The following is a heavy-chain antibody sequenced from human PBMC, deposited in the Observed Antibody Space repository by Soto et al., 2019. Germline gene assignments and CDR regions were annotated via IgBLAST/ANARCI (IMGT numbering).Heavy chain of an antibody. J-gene: IGHJ6*02. CDR2: IKSKTDGGTT. V-gene: IGHV3-15*01. D-gene: IGHD3-10*01. CDR3: TTRLWFGEPHTLGMDV. CDR1: GFTFSHAW. Sequence: EEQLVESGGGWVKPGGSLRVSCAASGFTFSHAWMSWVRQAPGKGLEWVGRIKSKTDGGTTDYAAPVKGRFTISRDDPNNTLYLQMNSLKTEDTAVYSCTTRLWFGEPHTLGMDVWGQGNTVTVSS.